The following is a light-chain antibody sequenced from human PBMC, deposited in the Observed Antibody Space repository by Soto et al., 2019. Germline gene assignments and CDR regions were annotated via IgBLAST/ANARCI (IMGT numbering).Light chain of an antibody. CDR1: QSVLYSSNNKNY. J-gene: IGKJ4*01. CDR3: QQYYNSPLT. Sequence: DIVMTQSPDSLAVSLDERATISCRSSQSVLYSSNNKNYLAWYQQKRGQPPKVLIYWASTRESGVPDRFSGSGSGTDFTLTINSLQAEDVAVYYCQQYYNSPLTFGGGTKVDVK. CDR2: WAS. V-gene: IGKV4-1*01.